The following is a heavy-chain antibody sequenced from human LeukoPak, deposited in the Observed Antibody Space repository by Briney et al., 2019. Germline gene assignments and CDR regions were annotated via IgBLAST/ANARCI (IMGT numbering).Heavy chain of an antibody. CDR2: IYPGDSDT. CDR1: GSSFTTYW. D-gene: IGHD2-15*01. CDR3: ARARYCSGGNCYAEN. V-gene: IGHV5-51*01. J-gene: IGHJ4*02. Sequence: GEPLQISCQGSGSSFTTYWIGWVRQLPGKGLEWMGIIYPGDSDTRYSPSFQGQVTISADKSISTAYLQWSSLQASDTAMYYCARARYCSGGNCYAENWGQGTLVTVSS.